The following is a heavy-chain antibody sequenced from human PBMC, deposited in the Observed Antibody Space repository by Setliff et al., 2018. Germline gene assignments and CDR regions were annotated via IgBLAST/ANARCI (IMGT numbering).Heavy chain of an antibody. CDR3: ARGGLWFGELLWKYYYYGMDV. V-gene: IGHV4-61*02. J-gene: IGHJ6*02. D-gene: IGHD3-10*01. CDR2: IYTSGST. Sequence: SETLSLTCTVSGGSISSGSYYWSWIRQPAGKGLEWIGRIYTSGSTNYNPSLKSRVTISVDTSKNQFSLKLSSVTAADTAAYYCARGGLWFGELLWKYYYYGMDVWGQGTTVTVSS. CDR1: GGSISSGSYY.